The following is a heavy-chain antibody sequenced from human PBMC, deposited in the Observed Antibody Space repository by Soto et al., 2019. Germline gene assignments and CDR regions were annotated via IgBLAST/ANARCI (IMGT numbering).Heavy chain of an antibody. D-gene: IGHD5-18*01. Sequence: QVQLVESGGGVVQPGRSLRLSCAASGFTFSTYAIHWLRQAPGKGLEWVAVISYDGSNKYYADSVKGRFNISRDNSKNTLYLQMYCLRAEDTAVYYCARSEDTAMTYYYFDYWGQGTLVTVSS. J-gene: IGHJ4*01. CDR1: GFTFSTYA. CDR3: ARSEDTAMTYYYFDY. V-gene: IGHV3-30-3*01. CDR2: ISYDGSNK.